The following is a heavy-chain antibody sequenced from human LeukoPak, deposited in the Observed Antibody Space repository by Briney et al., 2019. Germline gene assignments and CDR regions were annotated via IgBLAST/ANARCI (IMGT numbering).Heavy chain of an antibody. V-gene: IGHV3-30-3*01. Sequence: GGSLRLSCAASGFTFSSYAMHWVRQAPGKGLEWVAVISYDGSNKYYADSVKGRFTISRDNSKNTLYLQMNSLRAEDTAMYYCARDWEYYYDSSGYAYWGQGTLVTVSS. CDR1: GFTFSSYA. CDR2: ISYDGSNK. CDR3: ARDWEYYYDSSGYAY. J-gene: IGHJ4*02. D-gene: IGHD3-22*01.